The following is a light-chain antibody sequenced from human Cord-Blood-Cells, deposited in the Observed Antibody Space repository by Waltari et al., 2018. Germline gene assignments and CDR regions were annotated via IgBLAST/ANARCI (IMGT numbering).Light chain of an antibody. J-gene: IGKJ2*01. CDR1: QSISSY. CDR3: QQSYSTPDT. V-gene: IGKV1-39*01. Sequence: DIQMTQSPSSMSASVGDRVPITCRANQSISSYLNWYQQKPGKAPKLLIYAASSLQSGIPSMFSGSGSGTDFTLTISSLQPEDFATYYCQQSYSTPDTFGQGTKLEIK. CDR2: AAS.